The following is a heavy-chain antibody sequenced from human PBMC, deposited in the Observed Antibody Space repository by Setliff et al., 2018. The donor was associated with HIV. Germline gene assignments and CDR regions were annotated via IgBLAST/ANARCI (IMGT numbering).Heavy chain of an antibody. D-gene: IGHD2-8*02. Sequence: SETLSLTCTVSGGSISSGVSYWSWIRQLPGKGLEWIGYIYYSGSTYYNPSLKSRVTISVDTSKNQFSLKLSSVTAADTAVYHCARDLVAAFDIWGQGTMVTVSS. CDR3: ARDLVAAFDI. CDR1: GGSISSGVSY. J-gene: IGHJ3*02. V-gene: IGHV4-31*03. CDR2: IYYSGST.